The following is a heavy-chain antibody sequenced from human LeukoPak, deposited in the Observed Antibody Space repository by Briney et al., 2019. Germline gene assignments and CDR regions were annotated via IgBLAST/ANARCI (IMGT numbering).Heavy chain of an antibody. CDR3: ARPTNWWGYFDY. CDR2: ISSRSSTI. D-gene: IGHD2-8*02. V-gene: IGHV3-48*02. J-gene: IGHJ4*02. CDR1: GFTFSSVS. Sequence: GGSLRLSCAASGFTFSSVSMNWVRQAPGKGLEWVSYISSRSSTIYYADSVKGRFTISRDNAKNSLYLQMNSLRDEDTAVYYCARPTNWWGYFDYGGQGTLVTVSS.